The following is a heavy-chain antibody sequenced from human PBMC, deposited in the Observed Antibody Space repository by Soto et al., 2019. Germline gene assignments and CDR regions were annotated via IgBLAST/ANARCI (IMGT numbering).Heavy chain of an antibody. V-gene: IGHV3-23*01. D-gene: IGHD5-12*01. CDR1: GFTFSSYA. Sequence: GGSLRLSCAASGFTFSSYAMSWVRQAPGKGLEWVSAISGSGGSTYYADSVKGRFTISRDNSKNTLYLQMNSLRAEDTSVYYCAREGRWLQFPALDYWGQGTLVTVSS. CDR3: AREGRWLQFPALDY. J-gene: IGHJ4*02. CDR2: ISGSGGST.